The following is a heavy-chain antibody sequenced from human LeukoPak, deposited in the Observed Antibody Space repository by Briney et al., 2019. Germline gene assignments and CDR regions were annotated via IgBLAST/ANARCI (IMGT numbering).Heavy chain of an antibody. V-gene: IGHV4-61*02. J-gene: IGHJ5*02. CDR1: GDSISSGSYY. D-gene: IGHD3-9*01. CDR2: IYTSGST. Sequence: RPSETLSLTCTVSGDSISSGSYYWSWIRQPAGKGLEWIGRIYTSGSTNYNPSLKSRVTISVDTSKNQFSLKLSSVTAADTAVYYCARDPKVDWIIGWFDPWGQGTLVTVSS. CDR3: ARDPKVDWIIGWFDP.